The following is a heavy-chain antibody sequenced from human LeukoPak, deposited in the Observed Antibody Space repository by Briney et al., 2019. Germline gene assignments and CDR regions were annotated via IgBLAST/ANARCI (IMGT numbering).Heavy chain of an antibody. Sequence: GESLKISCKGSGYSFTSYWIGWVRQMPGKGLEWVGIIYPGDSDTRYSPSFQGQVTISADKSISTAYLQWSSLKASDTAMYYCARVPRYCSGGSCRASSFDYWGQGTLVTVSS. CDR2: IYPGDSDT. D-gene: IGHD2-15*01. V-gene: IGHV5-51*01. CDR3: ARVPRYCSGGSCRASSFDY. J-gene: IGHJ4*02. CDR1: GYSFTSYW.